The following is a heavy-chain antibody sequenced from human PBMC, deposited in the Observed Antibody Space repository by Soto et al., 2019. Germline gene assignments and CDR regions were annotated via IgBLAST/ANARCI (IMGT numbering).Heavy chain of an antibody. Sequence: SETLSLTCAIYGGSFSGYYWSWIRQPPGKGLEWIGEINHSGSTNYNPSLKSRVTVSVDTSKNQFSLKLSSVTAADTAVYYCARGLTTVTTVRYFDYWGQGTQVTVSS. D-gene: IGHD4-17*01. CDR1: GGSFSGYY. J-gene: IGHJ4*02. CDR2: INHSGST. CDR3: ARGLTTVTTVRYFDY. V-gene: IGHV4-34*01.